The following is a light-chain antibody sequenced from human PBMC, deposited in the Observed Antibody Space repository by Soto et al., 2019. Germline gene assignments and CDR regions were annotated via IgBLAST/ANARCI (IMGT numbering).Light chain of an antibody. Sequence: QCVLTQPPSVSGSPGESVAISCTGTSSDVGNYNRVSWYQQPPGTAPKLMIYDVSNRLSGVPDRFSGSKSGNTASLTISGLQADDEADYYCSSYTSSSTYVFGTGTKVTVL. CDR1: SSDVGNYNR. J-gene: IGLJ1*01. V-gene: IGLV2-18*02. CDR2: DVS. CDR3: SSYTSSSTYV.